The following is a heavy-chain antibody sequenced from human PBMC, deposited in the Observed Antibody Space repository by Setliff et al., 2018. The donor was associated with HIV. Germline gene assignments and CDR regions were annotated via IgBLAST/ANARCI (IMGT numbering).Heavy chain of an antibody. CDR2: IYYSGSA. J-gene: IGHJ4*02. Sequence: SETLSLTCTVSDGSVRSSSYYWGWIRQPPGKGLEWIGSIYYSGSAYYNPSLKSRVTISVDTPKNQFSLKLNSVTAADTAVFYCARHRVITGSFDYWGQGTLVTVS. D-gene: IGHD3-10*01. CDR1: DGSVRSSSYY. CDR3: ARHRVITGSFDY. V-gene: IGHV4-39*01.